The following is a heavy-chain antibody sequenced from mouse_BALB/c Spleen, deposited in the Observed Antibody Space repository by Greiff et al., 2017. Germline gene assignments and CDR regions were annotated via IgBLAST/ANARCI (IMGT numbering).Heavy chain of an antibody. J-gene: IGHJ3*01. D-gene: IGHD2-4*01. V-gene: IGHV5-4*02. Sequence: DVMLVESGGGLVKPGGSLKLSCAASGFTFSDYYMYWVRQTPEKRLEWVATISDGGSYTYYPDSVKGRFTISRDNAKNNLYLQMSSLKSEDTAMYYCARGDYVFAYWGQGTLVTVSA. CDR1: GFTFSDYY. CDR2: ISDGGSYT. CDR3: ARGDYVFAY.